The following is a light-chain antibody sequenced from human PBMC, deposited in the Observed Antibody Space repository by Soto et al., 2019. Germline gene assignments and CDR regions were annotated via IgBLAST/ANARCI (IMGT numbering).Light chain of an antibody. V-gene: IGKV3-20*01. CDR1: QSVSSSY. CDR2: GAS. J-gene: IGKJ5*01. CDR3: QKYCSSSIT. Sequence: EIVLTQSPGTLSLSPGERATLSCRASQSVSSSYLAWYQQKPGQAPRLLIYGASSRATGIPDRFSGSVSGTDFTLTISRLEPEDFAVYYCQKYCSSSITFGQGTRLEIK.